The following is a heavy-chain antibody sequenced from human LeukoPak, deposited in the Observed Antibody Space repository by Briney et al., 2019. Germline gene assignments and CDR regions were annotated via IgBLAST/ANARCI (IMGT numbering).Heavy chain of an antibody. CDR2: ISGSGGST. CDR3: AKDLGSGWYDPGYYFDY. D-gene: IGHD6-19*01. J-gene: IGHJ4*02. Sequence: GGSLRLSCAASGFTFSSYAMSWVRQPPGKGLEWVSAISGSGGSTHYADSVKGRFTISRDNSKNTLYLQMNSLRAGDTAVYYCAKDLGSGWYDPGYYFDYWGQGTLVTVSS. CDR1: GFTFSSYA. V-gene: IGHV3-23*01.